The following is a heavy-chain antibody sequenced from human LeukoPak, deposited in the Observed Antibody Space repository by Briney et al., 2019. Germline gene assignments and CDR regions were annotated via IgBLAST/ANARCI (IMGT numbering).Heavy chain of an antibody. Sequence: GASVNVSCTASGYTFTSYAMHWVPQAPGQRLEWMGWITAGNGNTEYSQKFQGRVTITRDTSAGTAYMELSSLRSEDTAVYYCARGYYYDSSGYYYDGAFDIWGQGTMVTVSS. CDR1: GYTFTSYA. J-gene: IGHJ3*02. D-gene: IGHD3-22*01. V-gene: IGHV1-3*01. CDR2: ITAGNGNT. CDR3: ARGYYYDSSGYYYDGAFDI.